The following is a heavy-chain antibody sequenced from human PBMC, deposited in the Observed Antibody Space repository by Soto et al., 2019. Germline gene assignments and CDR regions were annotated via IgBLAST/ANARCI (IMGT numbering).Heavy chain of an antibody. J-gene: IGHJ6*03. CDR3: ARDRGVAPPVAGNTHYYYYMDV. Sequence: QDQLVQSGVEVKKPGASVKVSCKASGYSFTNYGITWVRQAPGQGFEWMGWISAYNGNTNYAQKFQGRVTMTTDASTRTAYLELRCLRADDTAVYYCARDRGVAPPVAGNTHYYYYMDVWGKGTTVTVSS. CDR1: GYSFTNYG. D-gene: IGHD6-19*01. V-gene: IGHV1-18*01. CDR2: ISAYNGNT.